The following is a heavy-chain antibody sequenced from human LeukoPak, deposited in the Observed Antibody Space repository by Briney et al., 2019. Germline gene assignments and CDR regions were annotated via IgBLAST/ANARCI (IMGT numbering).Heavy chain of an antibody. CDR1: GFTFSSYA. CDR3: ARWYYDFWSGYSYYFDY. V-gene: IGHV3-30*04. Sequence: GGSLRLSCAASGFTFSSYAMHSVRQAPGKGLEWVAVMSYDGSNKYYSDSVKGRFTISRDNSKITLYLQMNSLRAEDTAVYYCARWYYDFWSGYSYYFDYWGQGTLVTVSS. CDR2: MSYDGSNK. J-gene: IGHJ4*02. D-gene: IGHD3-3*01.